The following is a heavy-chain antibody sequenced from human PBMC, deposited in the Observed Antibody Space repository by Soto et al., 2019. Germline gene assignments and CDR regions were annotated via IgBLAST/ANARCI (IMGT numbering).Heavy chain of an antibody. Sequence: ASVKVSCQTSGYTFSRYGISWVRQAPGQGLEWMGWISAENGNTNSVQNVQGRVTMTTDTSTNTAYMELRSLTSDDTAVYYCARGARSTAESEDNYTPFDYWGQGTLVTVSS. CDR1: GYTFSRYG. D-gene: IGHD4-4*01. CDR2: ISAENGNT. V-gene: IGHV1-18*01. J-gene: IGHJ4*01. CDR3: ARGARSTAESEDNYTPFDY.